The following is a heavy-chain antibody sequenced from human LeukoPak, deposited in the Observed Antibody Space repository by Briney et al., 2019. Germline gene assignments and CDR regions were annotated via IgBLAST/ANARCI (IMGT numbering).Heavy chain of an antibody. CDR1: GFTFSSYS. CDR3: ARGRGLRYFDWLRSSNWFDP. J-gene: IGHJ5*02. CDR2: ISSSSSYI. D-gene: IGHD3-9*01. Sequence: GGSLRLSCAASGFTFSSYSMNWVRQAPGKGLEWVSSISSSSSYIYYADSVKGRFTISKDNAKNSLYLQMNSLRAEDTAVYYCARGRGLRYFDWLRSSNWFDPWGQGTLVTVSS. V-gene: IGHV3-21*04.